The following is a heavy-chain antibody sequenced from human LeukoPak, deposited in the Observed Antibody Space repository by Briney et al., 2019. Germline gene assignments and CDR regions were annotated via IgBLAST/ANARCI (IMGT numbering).Heavy chain of an antibody. CDR3: ARLDGSGPPGTRNWFDP. J-gene: IGHJ5*02. V-gene: IGHV3-66*01. Sequence: GGSLRLSCAASGFNITTKYMSWVRQAPGKGLEWVSVIYTGGTTSYADSVKGRFTISRDNSKNTVYLQMNTLRAEDTAVYYCARLDGSGPPGTRNWFDPWGQGTLVTVSS. D-gene: IGHD3-10*01. CDR1: GFNITTKY. CDR2: IYTGGTT.